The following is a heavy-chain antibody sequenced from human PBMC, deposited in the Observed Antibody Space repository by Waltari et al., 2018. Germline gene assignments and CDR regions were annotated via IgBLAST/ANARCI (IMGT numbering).Heavy chain of an antibody. V-gene: IGHV4-39*01. CDR3: ARQEAVAAADP. CDR2: IYYSGGT. J-gene: IGHJ5*02. D-gene: IGHD6-19*01. CDR1: GGSISSSSYY. Sequence: QLQLQESGPGLVKPSETLSLTCTVSGGSISSSSYYWGWIRQPPGKGLEWIGSIYYSGGTYYSPSLKSRVTISVDTSKNQFSLKLGSVTAADTAVYYCARQEAVAAADPWGQGTLVTVSS.